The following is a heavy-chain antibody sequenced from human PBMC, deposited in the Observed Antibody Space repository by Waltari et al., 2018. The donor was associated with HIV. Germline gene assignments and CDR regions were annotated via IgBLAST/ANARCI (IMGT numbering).Heavy chain of an antibody. Sequence: QVQLVQSGSELKKPGASVKVSCKASGYTFTNNAVNWVRQAPGQGLEWMGWINTKTGSPTYAQGFTGRSVFSLDTTVSTASLQISSLKAEDTAFYYCARYTTGWYDSWGQGTLVTVSS. CDR2: INTKTGSP. D-gene: IGHD6-19*01. V-gene: IGHV7-4-1*02. CDR1: GYTFTNNA. J-gene: IGHJ5*01. CDR3: ARYTTGWYDS.